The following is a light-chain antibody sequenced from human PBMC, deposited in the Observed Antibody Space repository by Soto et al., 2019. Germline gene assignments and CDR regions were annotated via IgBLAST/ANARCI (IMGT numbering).Light chain of an antibody. Sequence: IVMTQSPATLSVSPGERATLSCRASQSIDNKLAWYRQRPGQAPRLLIYGASIRATGIPARFSGSGSGTEFTLTISGLQSEDFGVYYCQQYKDWRTFGQGTNVEIK. CDR1: QSIDNK. CDR2: GAS. CDR3: QQYKDWRT. V-gene: IGKV3-15*01. J-gene: IGKJ1*01.